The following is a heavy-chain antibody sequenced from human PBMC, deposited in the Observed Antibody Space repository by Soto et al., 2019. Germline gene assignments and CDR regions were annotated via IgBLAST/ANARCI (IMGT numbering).Heavy chain of an antibody. Sequence: SETLSLTCTVSGGSISSSSYYWGWIRQPPGRGLEWIGSIYYSGSTYYNPSLKSRVTISVDTSKNQFSLKLSSVTAADTAVYYCAGGVGATYYYYYYGMDVWGQGTKVTVS. D-gene: IGHD1-26*01. V-gene: IGHV4-39*01. CDR1: GGSISSSSYY. J-gene: IGHJ6*02. CDR3: AGGVGATYYYYYYGMDV. CDR2: IYYSGST.